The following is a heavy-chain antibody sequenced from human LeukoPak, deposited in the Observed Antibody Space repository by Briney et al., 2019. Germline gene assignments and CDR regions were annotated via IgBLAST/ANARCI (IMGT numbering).Heavy chain of an antibody. J-gene: IGHJ4*02. Sequence: SVKVSCKASRGTFSSYAISWVRQAPGQGLEWMGGIIPIFGTANYAQKFQGRVTITADKSTSTAYMELSSLRSEDTAVYYCARGRYFDWLLSPQFDYWGQGTLVTVSS. D-gene: IGHD3-9*01. CDR3: ARGRYFDWLLSPQFDY. CDR2: IIPIFGTA. V-gene: IGHV1-69*06. CDR1: RGTFSSYA.